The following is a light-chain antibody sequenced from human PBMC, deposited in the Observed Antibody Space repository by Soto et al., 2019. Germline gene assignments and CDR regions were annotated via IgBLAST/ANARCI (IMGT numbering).Light chain of an antibody. CDR3: YSTDNSGNPRRV. CDR2: EDS. J-gene: IGLJ3*02. V-gene: IGLV3-10*01. CDR1: ALPKKY. Sequence: SYELTQTPSVSVSPGQTARITCSGAALPKKYAYWYQQKSGQAPVLVIYEDSKRPSGIPERFSGSSSGTMATLTISGAQVEAEADYYCYSTDNSGNPRRVFGGGTQLTVL.